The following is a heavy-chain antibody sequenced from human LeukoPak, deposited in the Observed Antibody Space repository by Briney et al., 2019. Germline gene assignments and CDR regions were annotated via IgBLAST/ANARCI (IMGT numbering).Heavy chain of an antibody. CDR2: ISGSGGNT. CDR1: GFTFNKSW. D-gene: IGHD2/OR15-2a*01. V-gene: IGHV3-23*01. CDR3: AKDSFLGGPEPKS. Sequence: PGGSLRLSCAASGFTFNKSWMSWVRQAPGKGLEWVSGISGSGGNTYYADSVKGRFTISRDNSKNTLYLQMNSLRAEDTAVYYCAKDSFLGGPEPKSWGQGTLVTVSS. J-gene: IGHJ5*02.